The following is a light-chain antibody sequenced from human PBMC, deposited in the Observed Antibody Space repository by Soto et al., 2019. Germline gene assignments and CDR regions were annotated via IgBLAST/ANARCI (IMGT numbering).Light chain of an antibody. CDR1: SSDVGGYNY. Sequence: HSALTQPASVSGSPGQSITISCTGTSSDVGGYNYVSWYQQHPGKAPKLIIYEVTNRPSGVSNRFSGSKSGNTASLTISGLQAEDEADYYCSSYTSSSTWVFGGGTKLTVL. V-gene: IGLV2-14*01. CDR2: EVT. CDR3: SSYTSSSTWV. J-gene: IGLJ3*02.